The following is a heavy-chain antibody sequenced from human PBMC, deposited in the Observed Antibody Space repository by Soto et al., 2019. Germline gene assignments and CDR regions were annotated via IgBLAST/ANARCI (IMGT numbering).Heavy chain of an antibody. Sequence: QAGGSLRLSCAASGFTFSSYGMHWVRQAPGKGLEWVAVISYDGSNKYYADSVKGRFTISRDNSKNTLYLQMSSLRAEGTAVYYCAKEALWFGESNAFDIWGQGTMVTVSS. CDR3: AKEALWFGESNAFDI. J-gene: IGHJ3*02. CDR1: GFTFSSYG. CDR2: ISYDGSNK. V-gene: IGHV3-30*18. D-gene: IGHD3-10*01.